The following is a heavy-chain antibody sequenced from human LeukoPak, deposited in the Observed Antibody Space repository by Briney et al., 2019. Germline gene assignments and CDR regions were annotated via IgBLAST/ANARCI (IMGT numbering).Heavy chain of an antibody. Sequence: SETLSLTCTVSGGSINSYYWGWIRQPAGKGLEWIGRIYTTGITSYNPSRKSRVAISGDTSNNLFYLKLTCVTAADTAMYYCARAGYTISYYSLDYWGQGSLVTVSS. D-gene: IGHD1-26*01. CDR2: IYTTGIT. V-gene: IGHV4-4*07. CDR1: GGSINSYY. J-gene: IGHJ4*02. CDR3: ARAGYTISYYSLDY.